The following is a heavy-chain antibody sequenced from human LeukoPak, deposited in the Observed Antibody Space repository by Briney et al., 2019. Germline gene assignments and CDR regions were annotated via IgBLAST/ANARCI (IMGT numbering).Heavy chain of an antibody. CDR3: ARGYRGEYYFAY. J-gene: IGHJ4*02. CDR1: GFTVSSNY. V-gene: IGHV3-66*01. D-gene: IGHD3-10*01. CDR2: IYSGGST. Sequence: GGSLRPPCAASGFTVSSNYMSWVRQAPGKGLEWVSVIYSGGSTYYADSVKGRFTISRDNSKNTLYLQMNSLRAEDTAVYYCARGYRGEYYFAYWGRGTLVTVSS.